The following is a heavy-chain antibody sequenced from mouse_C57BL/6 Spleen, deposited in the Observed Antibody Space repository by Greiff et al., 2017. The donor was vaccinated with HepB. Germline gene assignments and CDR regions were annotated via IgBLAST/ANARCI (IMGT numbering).Heavy chain of an antibody. J-gene: IGHJ2*01. D-gene: IGHD3-3*01. CDR2: ISGGGGNT. Sequence: EVQLVESGGGLVKPGGSLKLSCAASGFTFSSYTMSWVRQTPEKRLEWVATISGGGGNTYYPDSVKGRFTISRDNAKNTLDLQMSSLRSEDTALYYCAGQGTRVYYFDYWGQGTTLTVSS. V-gene: IGHV5-9*01. CDR3: AGQGTRVYYFDY. CDR1: GFTFSSYT.